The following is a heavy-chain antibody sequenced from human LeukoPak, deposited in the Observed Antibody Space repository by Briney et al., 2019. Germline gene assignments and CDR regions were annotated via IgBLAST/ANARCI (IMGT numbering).Heavy chain of an antibody. J-gene: IGHJ6*03. CDR1: GVSIGSTSYY. CDR3: ASVRRGFGESSKYYSYYYMDV. D-gene: IGHD3-10*01. CDR2: IYYSGST. V-gene: IGHV4-39*01. Sequence: SETLSLTCSVSGVSIGSTSYYWGWIRQPPGKGLEWIGNIYYSGSTYFNPSLKSRVTISVDTSKNQFSLKLSAVAVADTAVYYCASVRRGFGESSKYYSYYYMDVWGIGTTVTISS.